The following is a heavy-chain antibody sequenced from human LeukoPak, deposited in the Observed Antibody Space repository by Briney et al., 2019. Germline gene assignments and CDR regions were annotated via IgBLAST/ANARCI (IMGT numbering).Heavy chain of an antibody. D-gene: IGHD7-27*01. V-gene: IGHV1-8*01. Sequence: ASVKVSCKASGYTFTSYDINWVRQATGQGLEWMGYMNPNSGNTVYAQKFQGRVTTTRNISISTAYMELSSLRSEDTAVYYCAKVPREVTGKWGQGTLVTVSS. CDR1: GYTFTSYD. J-gene: IGHJ1*01. CDR3: AKVPREVTGK. CDR2: MNPNSGNT.